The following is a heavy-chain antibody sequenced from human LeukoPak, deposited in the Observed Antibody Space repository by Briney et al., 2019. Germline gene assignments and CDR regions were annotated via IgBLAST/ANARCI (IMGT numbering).Heavy chain of an antibody. CDR2: INHSGST. J-gene: IGHJ6*03. Sequence: SETLSLTCAVYGGSFSGYYWSWIRQPPGKGLEWIGEINHSGSTNYNPSLKSRVTISVDTSKNQFSLKLSSVTAADTAVYYCARGPANDYGGTLYYYHMDVWGKGTTVTVSS. D-gene: IGHD4-23*01. CDR3: ARGPANDYGGTLYYYHMDV. V-gene: IGHV4-34*01. CDR1: GGSFSGYY.